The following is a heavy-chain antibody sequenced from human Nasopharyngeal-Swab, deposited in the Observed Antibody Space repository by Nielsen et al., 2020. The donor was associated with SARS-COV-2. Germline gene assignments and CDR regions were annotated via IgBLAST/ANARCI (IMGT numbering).Heavy chain of an antibody. CDR2: INEDGRII. J-gene: IGHJ4*02. D-gene: IGHD4-17*01. CDR1: GFTFSDYY. V-gene: IGHV3-74*01. CDR3: VRDLAGEYGY. Sequence: GESLKISCAASGFTFSDYYMSWVRQAPGKGPVWVSRINEDGRIINYADFVKGRFTISRDNAKNTLSLQMNSLRADDTAVYYCVRDLAGEYGYWGQGALVTVSP.